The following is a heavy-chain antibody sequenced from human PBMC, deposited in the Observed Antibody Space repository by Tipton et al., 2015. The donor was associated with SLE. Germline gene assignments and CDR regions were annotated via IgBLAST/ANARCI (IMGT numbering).Heavy chain of an antibody. CDR3: ARGPFGTSTYGVDV. CDR2: INHSGST. CDR1: GGSFSGYY. V-gene: IGHV4-34*01. D-gene: IGHD3-16*01. Sequence: TLSLTCAVYGGSFSGYYWSWIRQSPVKGLEWIGDINHSGSTNYNPSLKSRVTISVDTSKNQFSLSVSSVTAADTAVYYCARGPFGTSTYGVDVWGQGTTVPVSS. J-gene: IGHJ6*02.